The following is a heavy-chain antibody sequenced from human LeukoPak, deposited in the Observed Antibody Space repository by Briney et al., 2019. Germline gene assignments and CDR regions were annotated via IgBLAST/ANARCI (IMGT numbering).Heavy chain of an antibody. V-gene: IGHV3-73*01. D-gene: IGHD3-3*01. CDR3: SRSSSRNFGVVIKSYYYYMDV. Sequence: GGSLRLSCAASGFTFSGSAIHWVRQASGKGLEWVGRIRSKADYAASVKGKFTISRDDSKNTAYLQMNSLKTEDTAVYYCSRSSSRNFGVVIKSYYYYMDVWGKGTTVAVSS. CDR2: IRSKAD. J-gene: IGHJ6*03. CDR1: GFTFSGSA.